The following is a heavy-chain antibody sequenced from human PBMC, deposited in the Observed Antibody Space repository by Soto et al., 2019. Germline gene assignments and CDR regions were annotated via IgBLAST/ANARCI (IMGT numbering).Heavy chain of an antibody. Sequence: QEQLVESGGGVVHPGRSLRLSCAASGFTCNNYGIHWVRQAPGKGLVWVAIICYDGSQTWYADSLKGRFTISRDNFQNSLYLQLDSVRAEDPAMYYCARDFTVGAIYSGGYYYSLDVWGRGTTVTVSS. CDR3: ARDFTVGAIYSGGYYYSLDV. CDR2: ICYDGSQT. J-gene: IGHJ6*01. CDR1: GFTCNNYG. V-gene: IGHV3-33*01. D-gene: IGHD1-26*01.